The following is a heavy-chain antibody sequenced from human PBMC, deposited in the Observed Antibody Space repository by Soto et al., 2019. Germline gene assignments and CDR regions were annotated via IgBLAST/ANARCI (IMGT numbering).Heavy chain of an antibody. D-gene: IGHD4-17*01. J-gene: IGHJ4*02. V-gene: IGHV5-51*01. CDR1: GSSFTIYL. CDR2: SYPSDADN. Sequence: PGESLKTSCQVSGSSFTIYLHCLRRQLPWKGLEWMGISYPSDADNRYSPSFQAQVTTTADQSINTANLQWDSLEASDSAIYYYERPANTVADHFDLWGQGTPVTVSS. CDR3: ERPANTVADHFDL.